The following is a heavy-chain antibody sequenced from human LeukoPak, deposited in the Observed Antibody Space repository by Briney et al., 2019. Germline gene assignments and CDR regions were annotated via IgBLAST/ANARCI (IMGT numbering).Heavy chain of an antibody. CDR2: SGST. CDR3: ARQRDDILTGYSYYFDY. Sequence: SGSTNYNPSLKSPVSISVDTSKNQFSLKLSSVTAADTAVYYCARQRDDILTGYSYYFDYWGQGTLVTVSS. J-gene: IGHJ4*02. V-gene: IGHV4-59*08. D-gene: IGHD3-9*01.